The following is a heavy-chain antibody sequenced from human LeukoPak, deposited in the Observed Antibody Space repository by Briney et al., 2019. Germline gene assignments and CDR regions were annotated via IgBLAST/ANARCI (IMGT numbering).Heavy chain of an antibody. CDR1: GFTFSSYG. Sequence: GRSLRLSCAASGFTFSSYGMHWVRQAPGKGLEWVAVIWYDGSNKYYADSVKGRFTISRDNSKNTLYLQMNSLRAEDTAVYYCASGVQGGYAQYYFDYWGQGTLVTVSS. CDR2: IWYDGSNK. J-gene: IGHJ4*02. V-gene: IGHV3-33*01. D-gene: IGHD5-12*01. CDR3: ASGVQGGYAQYYFDY.